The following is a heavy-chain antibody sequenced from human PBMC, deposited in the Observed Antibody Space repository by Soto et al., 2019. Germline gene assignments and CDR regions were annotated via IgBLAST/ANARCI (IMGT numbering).Heavy chain of an antibody. Sequence: QVHLVESGGGVVQPGRSLRLSCAASGFTFSSNGMHWVRQAPGKGLEWVAVILYDGSKKYYADSVKGRFTISRDNSKNTLYLQMSSLRAEDTALYFCVKDGSSGWPYFDDMDVWGQGTTVTVSS. D-gene: IGHD6-19*01. V-gene: IGHV3-30*18. CDR1: GFTFSSNG. CDR3: VKDGSSGWPYFDDMDV. J-gene: IGHJ6*02. CDR2: ILYDGSKK.